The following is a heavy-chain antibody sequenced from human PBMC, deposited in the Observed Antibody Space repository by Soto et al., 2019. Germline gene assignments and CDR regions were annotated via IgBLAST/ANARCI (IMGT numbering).Heavy chain of an antibody. CDR3: ARALGYCTNGVCPNWFDL. J-gene: IGHJ5*02. D-gene: IGHD2-8*01. V-gene: IGHV1-3*01. CDR2: INAGNGNT. Sequence: QVQLVQSGAEVKKPGASVKVSCKASGYTFTSYAMHWVRQAPGQRLEWMGWINAGNGNTKYSQKFQGRVTITRDTAASTAYMELSSLRSEDTAVYYCARALGYCTNGVCPNWFDLWGQGTLVTVSS. CDR1: GYTFTSYA.